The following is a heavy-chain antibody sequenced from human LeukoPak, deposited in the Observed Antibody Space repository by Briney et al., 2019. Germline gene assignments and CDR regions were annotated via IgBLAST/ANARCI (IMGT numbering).Heavy chain of an antibody. CDR3: AKTYLDFWTGFDP. V-gene: IGHV3-23*01. Sequence: GGSLRLSCAVSGFTFSSYAMSWVRQAPGKWLEWVSDISGSGGSAYYADSVKGRFTISRDNSKNTLYLQMNSLRAEDTAVYYCAKTYLDFWTGFDPWGQGTLVTVSS. CDR1: GFTFSSYA. D-gene: IGHD3/OR15-3a*01. J-gene: IGHJ5*02. CDR2: ISGSGGSA.